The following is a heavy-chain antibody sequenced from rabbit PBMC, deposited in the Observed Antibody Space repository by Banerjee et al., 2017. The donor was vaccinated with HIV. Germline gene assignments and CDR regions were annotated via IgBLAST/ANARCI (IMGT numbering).Heavy chain of an antibody. J-gene: IGHJ3*01. CDR3: ARSPYGDSRIWDL. CDR2: IGTGSGNT. Sequence: QSLEESGGGLVQPEGSLTLTCTASGFSFSSSYYMCWVRQAPGKGLEWIGCIGTGSGNTYYASWTKGRFTISKTSSTTVILQMTSLTAADTATYFCARSPYGDSRIWDLWGQGTLVTDS. D-gene: IGHD2-1*01. V-gene: IGHV1S40*01. CDR1: GFSFSSSYY.